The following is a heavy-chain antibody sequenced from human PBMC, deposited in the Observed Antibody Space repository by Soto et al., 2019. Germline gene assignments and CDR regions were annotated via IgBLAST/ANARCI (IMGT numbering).Heavy chain of an antibody. CDR3: ARYVYESSDYSPWDYGMDV. V-gene: IGHV2-5*02. CDR2: IYWDDDR. D-gene: IGHD3-22*01. Sequence: QITLKESGPTLMKPPQTLTLTCTLSGFSLSTSGVGVGWFRQTPEKALEWLALIYWDDDRRYSPSLKSRLTITKDTSKYQVVLTMTTMDPVDTASYCCARYVYESSDYSPWDYGMDVWGQGTAVTVSS. J-gene: IGHJ6*02. CDR1: GFSLSTSGVG.